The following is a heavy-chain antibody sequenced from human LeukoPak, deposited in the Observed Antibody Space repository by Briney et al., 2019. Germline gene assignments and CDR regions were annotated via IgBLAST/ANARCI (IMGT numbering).Heavy chain of an antibody. CDR2: INSDGSST. Sequence: PGGSLGLSCAASGFTFSIYWMHWVRQAPGKGLVWVSRINSDGSSTSYADSVKGRFTISRDNARNTQYLQMNSLRAEDTAVYYCARGSSGWYLDAFDIWGQGTMVTVSS. V-gene: IGHV3-74*01. D-gene: IGHD6-19*01. CDR1: GFTFSIYW. CDR3: ARGSSGWYLDAFDI. J-gene: IGHJ3*02.